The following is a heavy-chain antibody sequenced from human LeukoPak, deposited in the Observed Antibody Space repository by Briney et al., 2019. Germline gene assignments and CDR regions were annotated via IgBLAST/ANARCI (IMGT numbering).Heavy chain of an antibody. J-gene: IGHJ6*02. Sequence: SQTLSLTCTVSGGSISSGSYYWSWIRQPAGKGLEGIGRIYTSGSTNYNPSLKSRVTISVDTSKNQFSLKLSSVTAADTAVYYCAIDSSGKKYYYYGMDVWGQGTTVTVSS. V-gene: IGHV4-61*02. D-gene: IGHD3-22*01. CDR1: GGSISSGSYY. CDR2: IYTSGST. CDR3: AIDSSGKKYYYYGMDV.